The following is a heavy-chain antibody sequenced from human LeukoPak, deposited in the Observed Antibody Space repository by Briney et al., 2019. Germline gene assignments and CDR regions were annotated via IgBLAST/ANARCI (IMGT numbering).Heavy chain of an antibody. V-gene: IGHV4-38-2*01. J-gene: IGHJ4*02. D-gene: IGHD6-6*01. Sequence: QPSETLSLTCAVSGYSISSGYYWGWIRQPPGKGLEWIGSIYHSGSTYYNPSLKSRVTISVDTSKNQFSLKLSSVTAADTAVYYCARFPVQSESDYWGQGTLVTVSS. CDR2: IYHSGST. CDR3: ARFPVQSESDY. CDR1: GYSISSGYY.